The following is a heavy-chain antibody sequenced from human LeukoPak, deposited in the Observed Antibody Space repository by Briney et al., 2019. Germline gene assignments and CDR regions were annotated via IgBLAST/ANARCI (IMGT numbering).Heavy chain of an antibody. CDR1: GGSISSYY. CDR3: AREGYGSGSSHFMDV. D-gene: IGHD3-10*01. V-gene: IGHV4-59*01. J-gene: IGHJ6*03. CDR2: IYYIGTT. Sequence: SETLSLTCTVSGGSISSYYWSRIRQAPGKGLEWIGYIYYIGTTNYNPSLKSRATISVDMSKNQFSLKLTSVTAADTAVYYCAREGYGSGSSHFMDVWGTGTTVTVSS.